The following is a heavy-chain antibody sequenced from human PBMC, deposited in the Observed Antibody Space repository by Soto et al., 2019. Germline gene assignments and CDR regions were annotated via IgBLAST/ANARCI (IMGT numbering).Heavy chain of an antibody. CDR1: GFTFSIAW. CDR2: IKSKSDGGTT. J-gene: IGHJ4*02. D-gene: IGHD1-26*01. Sequence: EVQLVESGGGLVKPGGSLRVSCVASGFTFSIAWMSWVRQAPGQGLEWVGRIKSKSDGGTTDYAAPVKGRFTISRDDSKHTLFLHMYSLKTEDTAVYFCAPLGWGLPQFDYWGQGSLVTVSS. V-gene: IGHV3-15*01. CDR3: APLGWGLPQFDY.